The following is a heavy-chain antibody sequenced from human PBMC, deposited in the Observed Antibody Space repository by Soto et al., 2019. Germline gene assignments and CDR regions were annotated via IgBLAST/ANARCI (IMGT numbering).Heavy chain of an antibody. CDR2: IIPIFGTA. J-gene: IGHJ5*02. CDR1: GGTFSSYA. Sequence: QVQLVQSGAEVKKPGSSVKVSCKASGGTFSSYAISWVRQAPGQGLEWMGGIIPIFGTANYAQKFQGRVTITADESTSTADMELSSLRSEDTAVYYCARRILPYSYGSGRFDPWGQGTLVTVSS. D-gene: IGHD3-10*01. V-gene: IGHV1-69*01. CDR3: ARRILPYSYGSGRFDP.